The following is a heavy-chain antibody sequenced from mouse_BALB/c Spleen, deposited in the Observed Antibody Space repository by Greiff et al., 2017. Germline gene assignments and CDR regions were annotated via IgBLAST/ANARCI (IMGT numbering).Heavy chain of an antibody. D-gene: IGHD1-2*01. CDR1: GFTFSSYG. J-gene: IGHJ2*01. Sequence: VMLVESGGGLVQPGGSLKLSCAASGFTFSSYGMSWVRQTPDKRLELVATINSNGGSTYYPDSVKGRFTISRDNAKNTLYLQMSSLKSEDTAMYYCARVVLRLRALSFDYWGQGTTLTVSS. CDR2: INSNGGST. CDR3: ARVVLRLRALSFDY. V-gene: IGHV5-6-3*01.